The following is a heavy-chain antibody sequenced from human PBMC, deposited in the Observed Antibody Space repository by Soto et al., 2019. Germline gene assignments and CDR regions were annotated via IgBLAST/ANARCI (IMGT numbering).Heavy chain of an antibody. J-gene: IGHJ5*02. D-gene: IGHD3-22*01. CDR1: GGTFSSYA. CDR2: IIPIFGTA. V-gene: IGHV1-69*13. Sequence: RASVKVSCKASGGTFSSYAISWVRQAPGQGLEWMGGIIPIFGTANYAQKFQGRVTITADESTSTAYMELSSLRSEDTAVYYCALPYYYDSSAYSSHYTWFDPWGQGTLVTVSS. CDR3: ALPYYYDSSAYSSHYTWFDP.